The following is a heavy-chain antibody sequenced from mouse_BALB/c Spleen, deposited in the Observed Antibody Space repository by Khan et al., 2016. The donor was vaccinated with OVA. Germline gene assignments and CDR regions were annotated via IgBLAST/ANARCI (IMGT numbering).Heavy chain of an antibody. D-gene: IGHD1-3*01. V-gene: IGHV1-7*01. CDR1: GYSFITYW. J-gene: IGHJ3*01. CDR2: IDPSTGYT. CDR3: ARRGLNGIFVY. Sequence: QVQLKESGAELAKPGASLKMSCTASGYSFITYWIHWVKQRPGQGLEWIGYIDPSTGYTEYNQKFKDKATLTADKSSSTAHMQLTSLTSEDSAVYYCARRGLNGIFVYWGQGTLVTVSA.